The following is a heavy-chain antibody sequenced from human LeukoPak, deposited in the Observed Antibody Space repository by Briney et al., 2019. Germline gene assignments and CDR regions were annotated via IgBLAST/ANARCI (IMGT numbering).Heavy chain of an antibody. V-gene: IGHV4-39*07. CDR3: ARFITMVRGVSYDAFDI. CDR2: IYYSGST. CDR1: GGSLSSSSYY. Sequence: SETLFLTCTVSGGSLSSSSYYWGWIRQPPGKGLEWIGSIYYSGSTYYNPSLKSRVTISVDTSKNQFSLKLSSVTAADTAVYYCARFITMVRGVSYDAFDIWGQGTMVTVSS. D-gene: IGHD3-10*01. J-gene: IGHJ3*02.